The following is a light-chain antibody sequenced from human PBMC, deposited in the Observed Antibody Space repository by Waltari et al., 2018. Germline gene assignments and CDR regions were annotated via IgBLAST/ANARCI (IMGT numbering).Light chain of an antibody. Sequence: QSPLTQPASVSGSPGQSIAISCTGTTTDAGGYYYVSWYQQHPGKAPNRFIYDVTNRPSGVSNRFSGSKSGNTASLTISGLQAEDEADYYCSSFRSDHTYVFGSGTEVTVL. CDR2: DVT. CDR1: TTDAGGYYY. V-gene: IGLV2-14*01. CDR3: SSFRSDHTYV. J-gene: IGLJ1*01.